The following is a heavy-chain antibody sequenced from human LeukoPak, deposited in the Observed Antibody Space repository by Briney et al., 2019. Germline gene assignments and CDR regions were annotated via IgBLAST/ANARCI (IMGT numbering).Heavy chain of an antibody. CDR3: ARVPYYYGSGPNFDY. CDR2: ISSSSSSYI. Sequence: GGSLRLSCAASGFTFSSYSMNWVRQAPGKGLEWVSSISSSSSSYIYYADSVKGRFTISRDNAKNSLYLQMNSLRAEDTAVYYCARVPYYYGSGPNFDYWGQGTLVTVSS. D-gene: IGHD3-10*01. CDR1: GFTFSSYS. V-gene: IGHV3-21*01. J-gene: IGHJ4*02.